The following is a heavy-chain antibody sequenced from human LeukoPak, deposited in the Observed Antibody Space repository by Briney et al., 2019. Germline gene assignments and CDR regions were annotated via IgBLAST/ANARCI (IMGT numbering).Heavy chain of an antibody. J-gene: IGHJ4*02. Sequence: GGSLRLSCAASGFTFSNYWMHWVRQAPGKGLVWVSRIKSDGSRTDYADSVKGRFTISRDNAKNTLYLQMNSLRAEDTAVYYCAKARDTAMTTPFDYWGQGTLVTVSS. CDR1: GFTFSNYW. CDR3: AKARDTAMTTPFDY. CDR2: IKSDGSRT. D-gene: IGHD5-18*01. V-gene: IGHV3-74*01.